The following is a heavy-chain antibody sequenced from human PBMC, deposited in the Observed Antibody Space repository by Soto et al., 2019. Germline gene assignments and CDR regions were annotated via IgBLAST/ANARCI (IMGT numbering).Heavy chain of an antibody. Sequence: SETLSLTCTVSGGSISSYYWSWIRQPPGKGLEWIGYIYYSGSTNYNPSLKSRVTISVDTSKNQFSLKLSSVTAADTAVYYCASSEAQGLRYFDWGQGTLVTVS. CDR3: ASSEAQGLRYFD. CDR2: IYYSGST. J-gene: IGHJ4*02. D-gene: IGHD3-9*01. CDR1: GGSISSYY. V-gene: IGHV4-59*01.